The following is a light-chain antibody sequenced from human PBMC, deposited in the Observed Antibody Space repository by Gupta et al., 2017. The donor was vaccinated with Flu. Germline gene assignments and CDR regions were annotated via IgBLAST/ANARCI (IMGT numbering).Light chain of an antibody. V-gene: IGLV2-14*01. Sequence: QSALTQPASVSGSPGQWITIPCTGTNNDVGGYNFVSWYQQHPGKAPKLIIYEVSNRPSGVSKRFSGSNSNNTASLTSTGHQADDEAEYCCVSYTTSYTLVFGGGTKLTVL. CDR2: EVS. J-gene: IGLJ3*02. CDR3: VSYTTSYTLV. CDR1: NNDVGGYNF.